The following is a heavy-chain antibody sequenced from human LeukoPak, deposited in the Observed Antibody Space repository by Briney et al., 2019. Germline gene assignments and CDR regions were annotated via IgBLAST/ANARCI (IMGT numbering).Heavy chain of an antibody. CDR2: IKEDGSEK. CDR3: ARERGYYDSSGHHSYFDL. V-gene: IGHV3-7*01. CDR1: GFLFNRYW. Sequence: PGGSLRLSCAASGFLFNRYWMSWVRQAAGKGLEWGANIKEDGSEKYYVDSVKGRFTVSRDNAKNSLYLQMNSLRAEDTALYYCARERGYYDSSGHHSYFDLWGRGTLVTVSS. D-gene: IGHD3-22*01. J-gene: IGHJ2*01.